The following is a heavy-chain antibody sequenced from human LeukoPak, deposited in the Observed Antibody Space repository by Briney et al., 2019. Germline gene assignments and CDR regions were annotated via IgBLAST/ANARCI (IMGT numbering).Heavy chain of an antibody. CDR1: GGSISSYY. D-gene: IGHD3-22*01. J-gene: IGHJ4*02. CDR3: ARSKGDYYDSSGYPFDY. Sequence: SETLSLTCTVSGGSISSYYWSWIRQPAGKGLEWIGRIYTSGSTNYNPSLKSRVTISVDKSKNQFSLKLSSATAADTAVYYCARSKGDYYDSSGYPFDYWGQGTLVTVSS. V-gene: IGHV4-4*07. CDR2: IYTSGST.